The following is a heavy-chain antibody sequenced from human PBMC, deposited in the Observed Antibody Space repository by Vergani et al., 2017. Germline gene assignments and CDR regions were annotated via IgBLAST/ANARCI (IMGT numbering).Heavy chain of an antibody. CDR2: IYSTGST. CDR3: ARATWIQLSCWFDP. J-gene: IGHJ5*02. Sequence: QVQLQESGPGLVKPSQTLYLTCSVSGDSISSGVYYWNWIRQHPGKGLEWIGYIYSTGSTHHNPSLRRRINISVDTSKNQFSLKLSSVTAADTAVYYCARATWIQLSCWFDPWGQGTLVTVSS. CDR1: GDSISSGVYY. V-gene: IGHV4-30-4*01. D-gene: IGHD5-18*01.